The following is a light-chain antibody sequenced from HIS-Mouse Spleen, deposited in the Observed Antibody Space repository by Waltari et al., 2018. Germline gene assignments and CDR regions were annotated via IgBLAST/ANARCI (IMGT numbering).Light chain of an antibody. J-gene: IGLJ2*01. V-gene: IGLV3-21*03. Sequence: SYVLTQPPSVSVAPGKPARITCGGNNIGSKRLHWYQQKPGQAPVLVVYGASDRPSGIPERFSGSNSGNTATLTISRVEAGDEADYYCQVWDSSSDHVVFGGGTKLTVL. CDR1: NIGSKR. CDR2: GAS. CDR3: QVWDSSSDHVV.